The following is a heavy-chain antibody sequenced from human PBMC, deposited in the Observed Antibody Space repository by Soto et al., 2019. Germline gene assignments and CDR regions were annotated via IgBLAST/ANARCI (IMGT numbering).Heavy chain of an antibody. CDR1: GFTFSTYA. CDR3: ARAPTRSASCYKHCYYYGMDV. Sequence: QVQLVESGGGVVQPGGSLRLSCAASGFTFSTYAIHWVRQAPGEGLEWVTVISYDGNHKYYADSVRGRFTISRDNSRNTLYLQMNSLRAEDSAVYYCARAPTRSASCYKHCYYYGMDVWGQGSTVTVSS. D-gene: IGHD2-2*02. V-gene: IGHV3-30-3*01. J-gene: IGHJ6*02. CDR2: ISYDGNHK.